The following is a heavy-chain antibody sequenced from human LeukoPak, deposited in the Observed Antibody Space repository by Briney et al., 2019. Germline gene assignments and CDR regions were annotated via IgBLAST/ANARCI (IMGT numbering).Heavy chain of an antibody. V-gene: IGHV4-39*01. CDR1: SGSMSSSTFY. J-gene: IGHJ6*02. Sequence: ASETLSLTCTVSSGSMSSSTFYWVWIRQPPNKGLEWIGTIYYTGSTYYNPSLKSRLTISIDTSKNQFSLKLTSVTAADTAVYYCARRALYSNYYHGMDVWGQGTPVTVSS. CDR2: IYYTGST. D-gene: IGHD1-26*01. CDR3: ARRALYSNYYHGMDV.